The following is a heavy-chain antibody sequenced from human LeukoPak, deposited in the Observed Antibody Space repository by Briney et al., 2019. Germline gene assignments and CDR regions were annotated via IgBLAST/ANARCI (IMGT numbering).Heavy chain of an antibody. CDR2: IYYSGST. CDR3: ARKQQLVLDY. D-gene: IGHD6-13*01. Sequence: PSETLSLTCTVSGGSISSSSYYWGWIRQPPGKGLEWIGSIYYSGSTYYNPSLKSRVTISVDTSKNQFSLKLSSVTAADTAVYYCARKQQLVLDYWGQGTLVTVSS. V-gene: IGHV4-39*07. J-gene: IGHJ4*02. CDR1: GGSISSSSYY.